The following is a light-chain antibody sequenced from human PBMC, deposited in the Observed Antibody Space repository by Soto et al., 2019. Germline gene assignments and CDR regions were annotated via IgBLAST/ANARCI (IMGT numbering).Light chain of an antibody. Sequence: EIVMPQSPATLSVSPGEGATLSCRASQSLSSSLAWYQQKPGQAPRLLIYGASTRATGIPDRFSGSGSATDFTLTISRLEPEDFALYYCQHYGRSPITFGQGTRLENK. J-gene: IGKJ5*01. CDR3: QHYGRSPIT. CDR2: GAS. CDR1: QSLSSS. V-gene: IGKV3-20*01.